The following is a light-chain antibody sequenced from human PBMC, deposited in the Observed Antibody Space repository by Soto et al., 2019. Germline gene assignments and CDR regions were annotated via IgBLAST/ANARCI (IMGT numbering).Light chain of an antibody. CDR2: GAS. CDR1: QSVSSN. CDR3: QQYNKWSLT. V-gene: IGKV3-15*01. Sequence: EIVMTQSPATLSVSPGERVSLSCRASQSVSSNLAWYQQKPGQAPRLLIYGASTRATGIPARFRGSGSGTEFTIIISRLQSEDFAIYYCQQYNKWSLTFGGGTKVEIK. J-gene: IGKJ4*01.